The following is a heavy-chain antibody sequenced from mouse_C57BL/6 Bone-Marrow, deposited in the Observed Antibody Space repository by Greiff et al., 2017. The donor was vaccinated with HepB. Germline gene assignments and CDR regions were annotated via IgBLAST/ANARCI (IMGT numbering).Heavy chain of an antibody. CDR1: GYSFTGYY. CDR3: ARKGITTADY. V-gene: IGHV1-42*01. CDR2: INPSTGGT. D-gene: IGHD1-2*01. J-gene: IGHJ2*01. Sequence: VHVKQSGPELVKPGASVKISCKASGYSFTGYYMNWVKQSPEKSLEWIGEINPSTGGTTYNQKFKAKATLTVDKSSSTAYMQLKSLTSEDSAVYYCARKGITTADYWGQGTTLTVSS.